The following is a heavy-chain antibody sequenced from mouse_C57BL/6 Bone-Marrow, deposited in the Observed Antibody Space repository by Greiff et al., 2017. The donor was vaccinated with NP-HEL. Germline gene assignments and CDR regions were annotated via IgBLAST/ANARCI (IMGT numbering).Heavy chain of an antibody. CDR2: INPTSGYT. CDR1: GYTFTSYW. J-gene: IGHJ1*03. D-gene: IGHD2-4*01. Sequence: QVQLQQSGAELAKPGASVKLSCKASGYTFTSYWMHWVNQRPGQGLEWIGYINPTSGYTKYNQKFKDKATLTADKSASTDYMQLSSLTYEDSAVYYCARNGIYYDYHWYFDVWGTGTTVTVSS. V-gene: IGHV1-7*01. CDR3: ARNGIYYDYHWYFDV.